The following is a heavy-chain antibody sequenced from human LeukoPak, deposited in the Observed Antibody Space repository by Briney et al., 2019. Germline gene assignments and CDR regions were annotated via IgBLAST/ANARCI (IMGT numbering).Heavy chain of an antibody. CDR2: ISSSGSTI. V-gene: IGHV3-11*01. J-gene: IGHJ4*02. Sequence: KPGGSLRLSCAASGFTVSSNYMSWIRQAPGKGLEWVSYISSSGSTIYYADSVKGRFTISRDNAKNSLYLQMNSLRAEDTAVYYCAREYLLRDGYNSYYFDYWGQGTLVTVSS. D-gene: IGHD5-24*01. CDR3: AREYLLRDGYNSYYFDY. CDR1: GFTVSSNY.